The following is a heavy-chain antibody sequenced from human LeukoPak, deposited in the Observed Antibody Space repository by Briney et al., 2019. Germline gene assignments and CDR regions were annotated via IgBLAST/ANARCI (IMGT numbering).Heavy chain of an antibody. V-gene: IGHV4-39*01. CDR1: GGSISSSSYY. Sequence: PSETLSLTCTVSGGSISSSSYYWGWIRQPPGKGLEWIGSIYYSGSTYYNSSLKSRVTISVDTSKNQFSLKLNSVTAADTAVYYCASGGSCSARCLGNFWGQGTLVTVSS. CDR3: ASGGSCSARCLGNF. D-gene: IGHD2-15*01. CDR2: IYYSGST. J-gene: IGHJ4*02.